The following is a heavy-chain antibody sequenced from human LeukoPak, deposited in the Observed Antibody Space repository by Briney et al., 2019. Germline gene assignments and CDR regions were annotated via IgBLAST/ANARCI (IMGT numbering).Heavy chain of an antibody. CDR1: GFTFSSYS. CDR3: ARDLVAGVYYGMDV. D-gene: IGHD6-19*01. Sequence: GGSLRLSCAASGFTFSSYSMNWVRQAPGKGLEWVSSISSSSSYIYYADSVKGRFTISRDNAKNSLYLQMNSLRAEDTAVYYCARDLVAGVYYGMDVWGQGTPVTVSS. J-gene: IGHJ6*02. CDR2: ISSSSSYI. V-gene: IGHV3-21*01.